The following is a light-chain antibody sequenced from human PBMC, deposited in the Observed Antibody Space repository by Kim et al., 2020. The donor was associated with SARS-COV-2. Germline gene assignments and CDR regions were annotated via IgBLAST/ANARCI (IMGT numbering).Light chain of an antibody. J-gene: IGKJ4*01. CDR1: QSISSY. CDR3: QQSYSTPPLT. CDR2: AAS. V-gene: IGKV1-39*01. Sequence: DTQMTQSPSSLSASVGDRVTITCRASQSISSYLNWYQQKPGKAPKLLIYAASSLQSGVPSRFSGSGSGTDFTLTISNLQPEDFATYYCQQSYSTPPLTFGGGTKLEI.